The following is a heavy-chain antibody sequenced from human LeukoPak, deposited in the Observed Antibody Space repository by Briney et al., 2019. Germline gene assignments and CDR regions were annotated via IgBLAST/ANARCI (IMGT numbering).Heavy chain of an antibody. CDR2: IYHSGST. Sequence: PSQTLSLTCAVSGGSISSGGYSWRWIRQPPGKGLEWIGYIYHSGSTYYNPSLKSRVTISVDRSKNQFSLKLSSVTAADTAVYYCARDRVDILTGYYYYGMDVWGQGTTVTVSS. CDR3: ARDRVDILTGYYYYGMDV. V-gene: IGHV4-30-2*01. J-gene: IGHJ6*02. CDR1: GGSISSGGYS. D-gene: IGHD3-9*01.